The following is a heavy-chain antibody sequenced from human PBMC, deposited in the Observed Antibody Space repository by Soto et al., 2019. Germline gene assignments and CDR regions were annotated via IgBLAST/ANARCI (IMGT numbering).Heavy chain of an antibody. CDR1: GGTFSSYA. J-gene: IGHJ6*02. V-gene: IGHV1-69*06. CDR2: IIPIFGTA. D-gene: IGHD2-21*01. CDR3: AREVMATNPHYYGMDV. Sequence: QVQLVQSGAEVKKPGSSVKVSCKASGGTFSSYAISWVRQAPGQGLEWMGGIIPIFGTANHAQKFQGRVTITADKSTSTAYMELSSLRSEDTAVYYCAREVMATNPHYYGMDVWGQGTTVTVSS.